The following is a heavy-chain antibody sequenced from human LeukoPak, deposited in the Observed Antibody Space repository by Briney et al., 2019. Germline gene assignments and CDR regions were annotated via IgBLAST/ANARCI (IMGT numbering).Heavy chain of an antibody. Sequence: PSGTLSLTCAVSGGSISRSNWWSWVRQPPGQGLELIGYIYYSGSTYYNPSLKSRVTIPVDTSKNQFSLKLNSVTAADTAVYYCARVSYGDSAGYFQHWGQGTLVTVSS. D-gene: IGHD4-17*01. V-gene: IGHV4-4*02. CDR2: IYYSGST. CDR1: GGSISRSNW. CDR3: ARVSYGDSAGYFQH. J-gene: IGHJ1*01.